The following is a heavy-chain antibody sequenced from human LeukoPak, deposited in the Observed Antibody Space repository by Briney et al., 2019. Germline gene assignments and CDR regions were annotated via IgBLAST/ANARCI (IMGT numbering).Heavy chain of an antibody. CDR1: GFTFSSYG. D-gene: IGHD3-22*01. J-gene: IGHJ4*02. Sequence: PGGSLRLSCAASGFTFSSYGMNWVRQAPAKGREWVSAISGSGGSTYYAASVKGRFNISRDNSKNTLYLQMNSLRAEDTAVYYCAKRSAYYFFDYWGQGTLVTVSS. CDR3: AKRSAYYFFDY. CDR2: ISGSGGST. V-gene: IGHV3-23*01.